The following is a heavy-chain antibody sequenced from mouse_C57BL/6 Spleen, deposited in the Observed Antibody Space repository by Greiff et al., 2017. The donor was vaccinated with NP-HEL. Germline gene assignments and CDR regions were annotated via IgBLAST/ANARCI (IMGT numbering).Heavy chain of an antibody. D-gene: IGHD2-4*01. CDR2: IRSKSNNYAT. Sequence: CGGLVQPKGSLKLSCAASGFSFNTYAMNWVRQAPGKGLEWVARIRSKSNNYATYYADSVKDRFTISRDDSESMLYLQMNNLKTEDTAMYYCVREAIYYDYDADWLGDWYFDVWGTGTTVTVSS. CDR1: GFSFNTYA. CDR3: VREAIYYDYDADWLGDWYFDV. V-gene: IGHV10-1*01. J-gene: IGHJ1*03.